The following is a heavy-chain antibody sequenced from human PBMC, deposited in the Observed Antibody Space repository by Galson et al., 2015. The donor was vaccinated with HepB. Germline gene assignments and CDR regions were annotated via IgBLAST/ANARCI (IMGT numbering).Heavy chain of an antibody. J-gene: IGHJ4*02. D-gene: IGHD1-26*01. Sequence: SETLSLTCTVSGGSISSYYWSWIRQPPGKGLEWIGYIYYSGSTNYNPSLKSRVTISVDTSKNQFSLKLSSVTAADTAVYYCARVDGDWEKDYWGQGTLVTVSS. CDR2: IYYSGST. CDR1: GGSISSYY. V-gene: IGHV4-59*01. CDR3: ARVDGDWEKDY.